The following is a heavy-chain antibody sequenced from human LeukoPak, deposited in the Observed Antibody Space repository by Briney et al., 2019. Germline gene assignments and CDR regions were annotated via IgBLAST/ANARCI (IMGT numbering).Heavy chain of an antibody. Sequence: ASVKVSCKASGYTFTSYGISWVRQAPGQGLEWMGWISAYNGNTNYAQKLQGRVTMTTDTSTSTAYMELRSLRSDDTAVYYCARPRTMVRGVIRFFGDAFDIWGQGTTVTVSS. J-gene: IGHJ3*02. CDR1: GYTFTSYG. D-gene: IGHD3-10*01. CDR3: ARPRTMVRGVIRFFGDAFDI. V-gene: IGHV1-18*01. CDR2: ISAYNGNT.